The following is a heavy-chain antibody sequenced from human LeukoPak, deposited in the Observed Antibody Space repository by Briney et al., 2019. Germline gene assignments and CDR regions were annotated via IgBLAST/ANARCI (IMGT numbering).Heavy chain of an antibody. J-gene: IGHJ4*02. CDR2: ISSSGRTI. CDR3: ASIAVAGKGVY. D-gene: IGHD6-19*01. V-gene: IGHV3-48*03. CDR1: GFTFSSYE. Sequence: GGSLRLSCAASGFTFSSYEMNWVRQAPGKGLEWVSYISSSGRTIYYADSVKGRFTISRDNAKNSLYLQMNSLRAEDTAVYYCASIAVAGKGVYWGQGTLVTVSS.